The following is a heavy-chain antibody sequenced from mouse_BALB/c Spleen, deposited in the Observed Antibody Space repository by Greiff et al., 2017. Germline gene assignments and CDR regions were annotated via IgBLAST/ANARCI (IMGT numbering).Heavy chain of an antibody. CDR1: GFTFSSYA. J-gene: IGHJ3*01. CDR2: ISSGGST. V-gene: IGHV5-6-5*01. CDR3: ARSDERAWFAY. Sequence: DVKLVESGGGLVKPGGSLKLSCAASGFTFSSYAMSWVRQTPEKRLEWVASISSGGSTYYPDSVKGRFTISRDNARNILYLQMSSLRSEDTAMYYCARSDERAWFAYWGQGTLVTVSA.